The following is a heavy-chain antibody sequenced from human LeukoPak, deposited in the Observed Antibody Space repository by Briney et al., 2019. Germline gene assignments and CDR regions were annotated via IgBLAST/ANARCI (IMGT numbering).Heavy chain of an antibody. CDR2: ISGSGGST. D-gene: IGHD3-22*01. CDR3: AKGTMIVVVTPSYFDY. V-gene: IGHV3-23*01. Sequence: GSLRLSCAASGFTFSSYAMSWVRQAPGKGLEWVSAISGSGGSTYYADSVKGRFTISRDNSKNTLYLQMNSLRAEDTAVYYCAKGTMIVVVTPSYFDYWGQGTLVTVSS. CDR1: GFTFSSYA. J-gene: IGHJ4*02.